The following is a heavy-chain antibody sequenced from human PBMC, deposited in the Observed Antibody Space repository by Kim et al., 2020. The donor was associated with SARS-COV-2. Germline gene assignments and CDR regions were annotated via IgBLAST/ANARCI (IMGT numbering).Heavy chain of an antibody. D-gene: IGHD1-1*01. V-gene: IGHV3-30*01. J-gene: IGHJ4*02. Sequence: KYYADSVKGRFTISRDNSKNTLYLQMNSLRAEDTAVYYCAREKFPELDYWGQGTLVTVSS. CDR2: K. CDR3: AREKFPELDY.